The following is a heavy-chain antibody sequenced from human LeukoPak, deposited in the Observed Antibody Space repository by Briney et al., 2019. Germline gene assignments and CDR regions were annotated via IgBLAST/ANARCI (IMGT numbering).Heavy chain of an antibody. CDR1: GFTFSSYA. V-gene: IGHV3-30-3*01. D-gene: IGHD3-22*01. CDR2: ISYDGSNK. CDR3: AMGGIWYDSSGYYRIDY. Sequence: PGRSLRLSCAASGFTFSSYAMHWVRQAPGKGLEWVAVISYDGSNKYYADSVKGRFTISRDNSKNTLYPQMNSLKPEDTAVYYCAMGGIWYDSSGYYRIDYWGQGTLVTVSS. J-gene: IGHJ4*02.